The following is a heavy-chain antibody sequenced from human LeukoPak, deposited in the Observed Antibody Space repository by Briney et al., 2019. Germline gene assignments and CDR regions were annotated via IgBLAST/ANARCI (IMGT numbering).Heavy chain of an antibody. J-gene: IGHJ5*02. V-gene: IGHV4-38-2*01. D-gene: IGHD2-2*02. CDR1: GFSISSGEY. Sequence: KPSETLSLTCAVSGFSISSGEYWGLVRPPPREGPGGIGTIYHTGTTYYNPSLKSRVTIPVDTSSNQFSLRLSSVTAADTAVYYCARLGCGSTSCYKIWFDPWGQGTLVTVSS. CDR3: ARLGCGSTSCYKIWFDP. CDR2: IYHTGTT.